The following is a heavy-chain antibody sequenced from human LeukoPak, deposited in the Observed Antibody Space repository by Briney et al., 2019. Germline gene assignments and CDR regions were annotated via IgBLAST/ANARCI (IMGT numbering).Heavy chain of an antibody. J-gene: IGHJ6*03. CDR1: GGSISNDNNY. CDR2: IYYSGST. Sequence: SETLSLTCTVSGGSISNDNNYWGWIRQPPGKGLEWIGSIYYSGSTNYNPSLQSRVTISVDTSKNQFSLKISSVAAADTAVYYCARVAIPYDISPYYDGYMDVWGKGTTVTVSS. V-gene: IGHV4-39*07. CDR3: ARVAIPYDISPYYDGYMDV. D-gene: IGHD3-3*01.